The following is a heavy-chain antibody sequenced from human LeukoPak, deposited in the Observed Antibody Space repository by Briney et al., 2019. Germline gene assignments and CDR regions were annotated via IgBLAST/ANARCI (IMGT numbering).Heavy chain of an antibody. CDR3: ARWGVTGVLRYFAFDP. D-gene: IGHD3-9*01. Sequence: SVKVSCKASGYTFTSYGISWVRQAPGQGLEWMGWISAYNGNTNYAQKLQGRVTMTTDTSTSTAYMELRSLRSDDTAVYYCARWGVTGVLRYFAFDPWGQGTLVTVSS. CDR1: GYTFTSYG. J-gene: IGHJ5*02. CDR2: ISAYNGNT. V-gene: IGHV1-18*01.